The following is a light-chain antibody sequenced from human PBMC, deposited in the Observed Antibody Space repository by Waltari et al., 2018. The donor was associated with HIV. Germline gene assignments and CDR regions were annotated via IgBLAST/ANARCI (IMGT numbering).Light chain of an antibody. CDR2: YAS. CDR3: HQSSSLPHT. Sequence: EIVLTQSPDLQSVSPREKVTITCRARQSIGSSLHWYQQKPDQSPKLLIKYASRSFSGVPSRFSGSGSGTDFNLTINRLEGEDAATYYCHQSSSLPHTFGQGTKLEIK. CDR1: QSIGSS. V-gene: IGKV6-21*01. J-gene: IGKJ2*01.